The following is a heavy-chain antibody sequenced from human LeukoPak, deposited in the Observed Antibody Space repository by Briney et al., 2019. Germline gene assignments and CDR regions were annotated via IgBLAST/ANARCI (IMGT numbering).Heavy chain of an antibody. CDR3: AKGELWFGELLSSHLDY. V-gene: IGHV3-23*01. D-gene: IGHD3-10*01. J-gene: IGHJ4*02. Sequence: PGGSLRLSCAASGFTFSSYAMSWLRQAPGKGLEWVSALSGSGGSTYYEDSVKGRITISRATSKNTLYLQMMSLKAEDTAVYYCAKGELWFGELLSSHLDYWGQGTLVTVSS. CDR2: LSGSGGST. CDR1: GFTFSSYA.